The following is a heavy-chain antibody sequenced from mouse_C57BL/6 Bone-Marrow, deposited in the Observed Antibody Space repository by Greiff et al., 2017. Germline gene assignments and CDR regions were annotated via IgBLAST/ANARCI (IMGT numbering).Heavy chain of an antibody. CDR2: IDPETGGT. Sequence: VQLQESGAELVRPGASVTLSCKASGYTFTDYEMHWVKQTPVHGLEWIGAIDPETGGTAYNQKFKGKAILTAGKSSSTAYMELRSLTSEDSAVYYCTRRIYYYGSSYRAMDYWGQGTSVTVSS. D-gene: IGHD1-1*01. CDR1: GYTFTDYE. V-gene: IGHV1-15*01. CDR3: TRRIYYYGSSYRAMDY. J-gene: IGHJ4*01.